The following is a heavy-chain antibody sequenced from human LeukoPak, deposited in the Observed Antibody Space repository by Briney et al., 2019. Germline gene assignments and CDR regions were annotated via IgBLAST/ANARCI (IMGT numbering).Heavy chain of an antibody. J-gene: IGHJ3*02. V-gene: IGHV3-23*01. Sequence: GGSLRLSCAASGFNFSSYGMSWVRQAPGKGLEGVSYISGSGGNIYYAHSVKGRFTISRDNSKNTLYLQMNSLRAGDTAVYDCEKGEVYDCWSWPDAFEIWGQGTMVTV. D-gene: IGHD3-3*01. CDR3: EKGEVYDCWSWPDAFEI. CDR1: GFNFSSYG. CDR2: ISGSGGNI.